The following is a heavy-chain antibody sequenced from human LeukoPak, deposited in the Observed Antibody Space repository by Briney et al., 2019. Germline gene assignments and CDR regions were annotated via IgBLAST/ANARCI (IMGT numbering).Heavy chain of an antibody. CDR1: GGSFSGYY. V-gene: IGHV4-34*01. D-gene: IGHD3-9*01. CDR3: ARGAHVLRYFDWSAGVTEYFQH. Sequence: PSETLSLTCAVYGGSFSGYYWSWIRQPPGKGLEWIGEINHSGSTNYNPSLKSRVTISVDTSKNQFSPKLSSVTAADTAVYYCARGAHVLRYFDWSAGVTEYFQHWGQGTLVTVSS. J-gene: IGHJ1*01. CDR2: INHSGST.